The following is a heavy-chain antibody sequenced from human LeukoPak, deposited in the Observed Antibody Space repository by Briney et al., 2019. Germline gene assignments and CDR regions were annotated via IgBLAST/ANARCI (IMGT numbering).Heavy chain of an antibody. Sequence: GASVKVSCKASGYTFNSYDINWVRQAPGQGLEWMGWMNPNSGNTGYAQKFQGRVLKSRNTSTSTTYTEPSNLRSGGTAVYYWARGDAYYDFWGGYSGNAFDIWGQGTMVTVSS. CDR2: MNPNSGNT. V-gene: IGHV1-8*01. J-gene: IGHJ3*02. CDR1: GYTFNSYD. CDR3: ARGDAYYDFWGGYSGNAFDI. D-gene: IGHD3-3*01.